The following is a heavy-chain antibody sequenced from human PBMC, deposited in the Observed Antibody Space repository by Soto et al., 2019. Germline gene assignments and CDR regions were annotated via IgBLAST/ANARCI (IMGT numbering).Heavy chain of an antibody. CDR3: ARVVTGVMITFGGVIVTPRWFDP. Sequence: SETLSLTCTVSGGSISSYYWSWIRQPAGKGLEWIGRIYTSGSTNYNPSLKSRVTMSVDTSKNQFSLKLSSVTAADTAVYYCARVVTGVMITFGGVIVTPRWFDPWGQGTLVTVSS. CDR2: IYTSGST. V-gene: IGHV4-4*07. J-gene: IGHJ5*02. D-gene: IGHD3-16*02. CDR1: GGSISSYY.